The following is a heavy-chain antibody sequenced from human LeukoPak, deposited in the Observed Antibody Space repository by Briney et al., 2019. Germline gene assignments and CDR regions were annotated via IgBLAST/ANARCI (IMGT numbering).Heavy chain of an antibody. Sequence: PSETLSLTCAVYGGSFSGYYWSWIRQPPEKWLEWMGEIIHSGSTNYNPSLKSRVTISVDTSKHQSPLTLSSVTAADTAVYYCARRKRNVLVVYARPYDYWGQGTLVTVSS. V-gene: IGHV4-34*12. J-gene: IGHJ4*02. CDR2: IIHSGST. CDR1: GGSFSGYY. D-gene: IGHD2-8*01. CDR3: ARRKRNVLVVYARPYDY.